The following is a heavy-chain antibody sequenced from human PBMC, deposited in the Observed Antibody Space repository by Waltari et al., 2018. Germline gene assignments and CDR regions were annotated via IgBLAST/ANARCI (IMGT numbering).Heavy chain of an antibody. J-gene: IGHJ4*02. CDR3: ARAADYDFWSGFYTGFDY. D-gene: IGHD3-3*01. Sequence: QVQLQQSGPGLVKPSQTLSLTCAISGDSVSSISAAWNWIRQSPSSGLEWLGRTSYRSKWYNDYAVSVKSRITIHPDTSKNQFSLQLNSVTPEDTAVYYCARAADYDFWSGFYTGFDYWGQGTLVTVSS. CDR1: GDSVSSISAA. CDR2: TSYRSKWYN. V-gene: IGHV6-1*01.